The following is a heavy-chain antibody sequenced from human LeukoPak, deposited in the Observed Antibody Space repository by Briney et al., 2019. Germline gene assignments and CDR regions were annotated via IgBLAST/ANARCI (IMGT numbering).Heavy chain of an antibody. CDR1: GFIFRSYS. Sequence: GGSLRLSCEASGFIFRSYSMNWVRQVPGKGLEWISYISSSSSIIYYADSVKGRFTSSRDNANNSLFLQINSLRAEDTAVYYCARGVGPSTVSPLNYWGQGTLVTVSS. D-gene: IGHD4-17*01. V-gene: IGHV3-48*04. CDR2: ISSSSSII. J-gene: IGHJ4*02. CDR3: ARGVGPSTVSPLNY.